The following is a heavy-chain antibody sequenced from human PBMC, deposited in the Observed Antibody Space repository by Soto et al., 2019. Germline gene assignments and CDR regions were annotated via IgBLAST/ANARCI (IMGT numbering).Heavy chain of an antibody. D-gene: IGHD3-10*01. V-gene: IGHV4-38-2*01. CDR3: AKKGYYPSGKINLFDS. Sequence: ETLSLTCALSGYSINSDYYWGWIRQPPGKGLEWIGSVDHSGRTYYSPSLRSRLTIFIDTSKNQFSLRLTSVTAADTAMYFCAKKGYYPSGKINLFDSWGPGTLVTVSS. CDR1: GYSINSDYY. J-gene: IGHJ4*02. CDR2: VDHSGRT.